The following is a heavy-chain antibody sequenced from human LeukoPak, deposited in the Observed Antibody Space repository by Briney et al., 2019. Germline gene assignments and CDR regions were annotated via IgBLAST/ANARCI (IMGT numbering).Heavy chain of an antibody. CDR3: ARDHISFDY. CDR2: IYYSGST. Sequence: SETLSLTCTVSGGSVSSGSYYWSWIRQPPGKGLEWIGYIYYSGSTNYNPSLKSRVTISVDTSKNQFSLKLSSVTAADTAVYYCARDHISFDYWGQGTLVTVSS. CDR1: GGSVSSGSYY. V-gene: IGHV4-61*01. D-gene: IGHD2-21*01. J-gene: IGHJ4*02.